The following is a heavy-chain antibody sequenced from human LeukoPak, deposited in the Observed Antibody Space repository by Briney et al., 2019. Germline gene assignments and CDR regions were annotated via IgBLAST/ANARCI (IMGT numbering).Heavy chain of an antibody. D-gene: IGHD6-19*01. CDR1: GYSFTSYW. V-gene: IGHV5-51*01. CDR3: ARLGGSSGWYFSGANWFDP. CDR2: IYPGDSDT. J-gene: IGHJ5*02. Sequence: GESLKISCKGSGYSFTSYWIGWVRQMPGKGLGWMGIIYPGDSDTRYSPSFQGQVTIAADKSISTAYLQWSSLKASDTAMYYWARLGGSSGWYFSGANWFDPWGQGTLVTVSS.